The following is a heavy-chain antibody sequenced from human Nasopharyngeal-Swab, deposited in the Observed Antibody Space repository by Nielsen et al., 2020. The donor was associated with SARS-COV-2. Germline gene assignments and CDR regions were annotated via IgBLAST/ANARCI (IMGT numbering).Heavy chain of an antibody. CDR2: INHSGST. J-gene: IGHJ6*02. D-gene: IGHD2-21*01. V-gene: IGHV4-34*01. CDR3: ARAGDIRYYYYGMDV. Sequence: GQAPWRGLEWIGEINHSGSTNYNPSLKSRVTISVDTSKNQFSLKLSSVTAADTAVYYCARAGDIRYYYYGMDVWGQGTTVTVSS.